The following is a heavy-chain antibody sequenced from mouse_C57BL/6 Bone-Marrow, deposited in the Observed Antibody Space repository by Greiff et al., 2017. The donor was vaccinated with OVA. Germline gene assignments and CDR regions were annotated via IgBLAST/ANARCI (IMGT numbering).Heavy chain of an antibody. V-gene: IGHV1-36*01. CDR2: VYPYNGGT. J-gene: IGHJ3*01. CDR1: GFTFTDYY. CDR3: ASSDGYYVTWFAY. D-gene: IGHD2-3*01. Sequence: VQLQQSGPVLVKPGPSVKISCKASGFTFTDYYMHWVKQSHGKSLEWIGLVYPYNGGTSYNQKFKGKATLTVDTSSSTAYMELNSLTSEDSAVYYGASSDGYYVTWFAYWGQGTLVTVSA.